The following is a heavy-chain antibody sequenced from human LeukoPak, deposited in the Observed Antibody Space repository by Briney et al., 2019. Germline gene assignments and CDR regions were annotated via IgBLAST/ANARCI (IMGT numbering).Heavy chain of an antibody. CDR1: GGTFSSYA. CDR2: IIPIFGTA. D-gene: IGHD6-19*01. Sequence: GASVKVSCKASGGTFSSYAISWVRQAPGQGLEWMGGIIPIFGTANYAQKFQGRVTITADKSTSTAYMELSSLRSEDTAVYYCARGQKSSGPDDAFDIWGQGTMVTVSS. V-gene: IGHV1-69*06. J-gene: IGHJ3*02. CDR3: ARGQKSSGPDDAFDI.